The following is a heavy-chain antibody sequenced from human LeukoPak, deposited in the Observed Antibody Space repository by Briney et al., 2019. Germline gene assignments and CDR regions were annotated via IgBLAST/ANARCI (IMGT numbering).Heavy chain of an antibody. V-gene: IGHV4-39*07. D-gene: IGHD3-10*01. CDR2: IYYSGNT. CDR3: ARDNIYYGSGSYHDY. J-gene: IGHJ4*02. Sequence: SETLSLTCTVSGGSISSSSYYWGWIRQPPGKGLEWIGNIYYSGNTYYNPSLKSRVTISVDTSKNQFSLKLSSVTAADTAVYYCARDNIYYGSGSYHDYWGQGTLVTVSS. CDR1: GGSISSSSYY.